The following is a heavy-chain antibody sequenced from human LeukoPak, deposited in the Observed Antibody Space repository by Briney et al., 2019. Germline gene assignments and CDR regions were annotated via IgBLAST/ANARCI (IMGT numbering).Heavy chain of an antibody. V-gene: IGHV3-48*01. Sequence: GGSLRLSCTASGFALSSYNMNWVRQAPGKGLEWLSYISTSSSVIYQADSVKGRFTISRDNSKNTLYLQINSLRGEDTAVYYCAKGESITSAWFDSWGQGTLVTVSS. CDR2: ISTSSSVI. J-gene: IGHJ5*01. CDR3: AKGESITSAWFDS. CDR1: GFALSSYN. D-gene: IGHD5-24*01.